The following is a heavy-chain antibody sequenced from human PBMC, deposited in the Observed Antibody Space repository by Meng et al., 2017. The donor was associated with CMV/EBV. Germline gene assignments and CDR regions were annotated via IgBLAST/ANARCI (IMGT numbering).Heavy chain of an antibody. D-gene: IGHD1-1*01. CDR2: IRYDGNNK. CDR1: GFTFSSYG. CDR3: AKAGGYNWNDEAFDI. J-gene: IGHJ3*02. V-gene: IGHV3-30*02. Sequence: SCAASGFTFSSYGMHWVRQAPGKGLEWVAFIRYDGNNKYYADSVKGRFTISRDNSKNTLNLQMNSLRAEETAVFYCAKAGGYNWNDEAFDIWGQGTMVTVSS.